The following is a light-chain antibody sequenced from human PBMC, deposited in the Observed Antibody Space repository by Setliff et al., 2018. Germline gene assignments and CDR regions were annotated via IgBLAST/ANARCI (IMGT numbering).Light chain of an antibody. J-gene: IGLJ1*01. V-gene: IGLV2-14*03. Sequence: QSALTQPASVSGSPGQSITISCSGTSNDVGSYDFVSWYQQHPGKAPKLIIYDVSNRPSGVSDRFSGSKAGNTASLTISGLQAGDEADYYCSSYTSSSTYVFGTGTEVTVL. CDR2: DVS. CDR1: SNDVGSYDF. CDR3: SSYTSSSTYV.